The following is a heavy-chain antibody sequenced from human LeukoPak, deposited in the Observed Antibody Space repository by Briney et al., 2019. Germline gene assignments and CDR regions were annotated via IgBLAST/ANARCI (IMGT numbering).Heavy chain of an antibody. D-gene: IGHD3-22*01. Sequence: ASVKVSCKASGYTFTSYGISWVRQAPGQGLEWMGWISAYNGNTNYAQKLQGRVTMTTDTSTSTAYMELRSLRSDDTAVYYCARVRVGNYYDSGGYYYDDYWGQGTLVTVSS. CDR3: ARVRVGNYYDSGGYYYDDY. CDR1: GYTFTSYG. V-gene: IGHV1-18*01. CDR2: ISAYNGNT. J-gene: IGHJ4*02.